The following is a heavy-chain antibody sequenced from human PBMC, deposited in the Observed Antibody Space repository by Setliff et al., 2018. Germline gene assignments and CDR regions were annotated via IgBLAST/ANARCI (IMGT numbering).Heavy chain of an antibody. CDR1: GFTFSAST. J-gene: IGHJ3*01. CDR3: AKHVLSSGWPNDAFDF. CDR2: ISGSSSNFI. D-gene: IGHD6-25*01. V-gene: IGHV3-21*01. Sequence: GGSLRLSCAASGFTFSASTMNWVRQAPGKGLEWVSSISGSSSNFIYYADSVKGRFTISRDNAKNSLFLQMDNLRAEDTAQYFCAKHVLSSGWPNDAFDFWGQGTMVTVSS.